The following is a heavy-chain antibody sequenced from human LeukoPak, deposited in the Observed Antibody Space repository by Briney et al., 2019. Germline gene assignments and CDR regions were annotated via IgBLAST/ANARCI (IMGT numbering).Heavy chain of an antibody. Sequence: ASETLSLTCTVSGGSISSYYWSWIRQPPGKGLEWIGYIYYSGSTNYNPSLKSRLTISVDTSKNQFSLKLSSVTAADTAVYYCARMGYSYGNWFDPWGQGTLVTVSS. CDR1: GGSISSYY. D-gene: IGHD5-18*01. CDR3: ARMGYSYGNWFDP. J-gene: IGHJ5*02. CDR2: IYYSGST. V-gene: IGHV4-59*08.